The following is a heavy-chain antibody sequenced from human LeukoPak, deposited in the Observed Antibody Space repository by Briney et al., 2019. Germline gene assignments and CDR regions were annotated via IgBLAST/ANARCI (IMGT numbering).Heavy chain of an antibody. D-gene: IGHD5-18*01. CDR2: IRYDGSNK. Sequence: GGSLRLSCAASGFTFSSYGMHWVRQAPGKGLEWVAFIRYDGSNKYYADSVKGRFTISRDSSKNALYLQMNSLRAEGTAVYYCAKDPGYSYGLYYCYYMDVWGKGTTVTVSS. CDR1: GFTFSSYG. J-gene: IGHJ6*03. V-gene: IGHV3-30*02. CDR3: AKDPGYSYGLYYCYYMDV.